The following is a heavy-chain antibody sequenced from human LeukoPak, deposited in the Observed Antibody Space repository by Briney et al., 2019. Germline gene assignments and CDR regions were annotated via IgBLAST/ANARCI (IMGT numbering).Heavy chain of an antibody. D-gene: IGHD3-3*01. CDR2: INPNSGGT. Sequence: ASVKVSCKASGYTFTGYYMHWVRQAPGQGLEWMGWINPNSGGTNYAQKFQGRVTMTRDTSISTAYMELGRLRSDDTAVYYCARTDKSYDFWSGTIANWGQGTLVTVSS. CDR3: ARTDKSYDFWSGTIAN. J-gene: IGHJ4*02. V-gene: IGHV1-2*02. CDR1: GYTFTGYY.